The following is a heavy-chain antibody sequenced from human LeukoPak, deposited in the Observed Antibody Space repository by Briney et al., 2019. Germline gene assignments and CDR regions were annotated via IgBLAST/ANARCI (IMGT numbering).Heavy chain of an antibody. CDR2: IIPIFGTA. CDR1: GGTFSSYA. V-gene: IGHV1-69*06. Sequence: ASVKVSCKASGGTFSSYAISWARQAPGQGLEWMGGIIPIFGTANYAQKFQGRVTITADKSTSTAYMELSSLRSEDTAVYYCARNGDYKPFDYWGQGTLVTVSS. D-gene: IGHD4-17*01. J-gene: IGHJ4*02. CDR3: ARNGDYKPFDY.